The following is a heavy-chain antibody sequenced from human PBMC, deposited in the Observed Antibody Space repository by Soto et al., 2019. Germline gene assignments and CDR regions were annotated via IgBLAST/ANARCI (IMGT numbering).Heavy chain of an antibody. Sequence: SVKVSCKASGGTFSSYAISWVRQAPGQGLEWMGGIIPIFGTANYAQKLQGRVTITADKSTSTAYMELSSLRSEDTAVYYCARGGVAAAGTSSPYYYGMDVWGQGTTVTV. V-gene: IGHV1-69*06. CDR3: ARGGVAAAGTSSPYYYGMDV. J-gene: IGHJ6*02. D-gene: IGHD6-13*01. CDR1: GGTFSSYA. CDR2: IIPIFGTA.